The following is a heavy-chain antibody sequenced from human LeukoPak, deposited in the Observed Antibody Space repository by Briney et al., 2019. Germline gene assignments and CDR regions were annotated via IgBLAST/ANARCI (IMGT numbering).Heavy chain of an antibody. J-gene: IGHJ4*02. CDR3: ARRAGDYSHPYDY. Sequence: GGSLRLSCTVSGFTVSTNSMSWVRQTPGKGLEWVSFIYSGGSTHYSDSVKGRFTISRDNSKNTLYLQMNSLRAENTAVYYCARRAGDYSHPYDYWGQGTLVTVSS. V-gene: IGHV3-53*01. CDR1: GFTVSTNS. CDR2: IYSGGST. D-gene: IGHD3-22*01.